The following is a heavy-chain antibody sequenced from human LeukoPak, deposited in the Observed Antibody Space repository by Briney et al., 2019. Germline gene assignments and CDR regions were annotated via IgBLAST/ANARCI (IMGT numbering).Heavy chain of an antibody. V-gene: IGHV3-48*03. D-gene: IGHD3-9*01. CDR1: GFTFSSYE. CDR3: ASQYYDILTGYYPFDI. CDR2: ISSSGSTI. J-gene: IGHJ3*02. Sequence: GGSLRLSCAASGFTFSSYEMNWVRQAPGKGLEWVSYISSSGSTIYYADSVKGRFTISRDNSKNTLYLQMNSLRAEDTAVYYCASQYYDILTGYYPFDIWGQGTMVTVSS.